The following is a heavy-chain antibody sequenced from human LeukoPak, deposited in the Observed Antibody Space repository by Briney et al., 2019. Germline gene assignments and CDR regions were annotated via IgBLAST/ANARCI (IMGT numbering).Heavy chain of an antibody. CDR2: IYHSGST. Sequence: PSETLSLTCAVSGYSISSGYYWGWIRQPPGKGLEWIGNIYHSGSTYYNPSLKSRVTISVDTSKNQFSLKLCSVTAADTAVYYCARLGYCSSTSCPTGWFDPWGQGTLVTVSS. D-gene: IGHD2-2*01. CDR3: ARLGYCSSTSCPTGWFDP. J-gene: IGHJ5*02. V-gene: IGHV4-38-2*01. CDR1: GYSISSGYY.